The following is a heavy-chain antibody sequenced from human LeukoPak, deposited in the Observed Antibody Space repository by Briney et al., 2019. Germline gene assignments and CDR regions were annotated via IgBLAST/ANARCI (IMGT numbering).Heavy chain of an antibody. CDR2: ISAYNGNT. Sequence: ASVKVSCKASGYTFTSYGISWVRQAPGQGLEWMGWISAYNGNTNYAQKLQGRVTMTTDTSTSTAHMELRSLRSDDTAVYYCARRSTSTVATNPFYYYYYMDVWGKGTTVTISS. J-gene: IGHJ6*03. CDR3: ARRSTSTVATNPFYYYYYMDV. CDR1: GYTFTSYG. D-gene: IGHD4-17*01. V-gene: IGHV1-18*01.